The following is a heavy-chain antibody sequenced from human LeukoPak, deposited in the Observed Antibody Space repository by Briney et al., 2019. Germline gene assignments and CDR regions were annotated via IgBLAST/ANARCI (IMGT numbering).Heavy chain of an antibody. CDR2: ISGRGTTT. Sequence: GGSLRLSCEGFGFTFSSYAMNWVRQAPGKGLEWVSIISGRGTTTYYADSVKGHFTISRDNPKNTLYLHMSSLRAEDTAVYYCAKRVGAWIQLWSPHDAFDIWGQGTLVTVSS. D-gene: IGHD5-18*01. CDR3: AKRVGAWIQLWSPHDAFDI. CDR1: GFTFSSYA. J-gene: IGHJ3*02. V-gene: IGHV3-23*01.